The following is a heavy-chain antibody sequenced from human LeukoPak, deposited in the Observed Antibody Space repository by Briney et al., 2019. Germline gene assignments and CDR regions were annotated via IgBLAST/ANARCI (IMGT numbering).Heavy chain of an antibody. CDR2: IYYSGST. CDR1: GGSISSYY. V-gene: IGHV4-59*08. CDR3: ARQANQILRFLEWLPQSEFDY. D-gene: IGHD3-3*01. J-gene: IGHJ4*02. Sequence: PSETLSLTCTVSGGSISSYYWSWIRQPPGKGLEWIGYIYYSGSTNYNPSLKSRVTISVDTSKNQFSLELSSVTAADTAVYYCARQANQILRFLEWLPQSEFDYWGQGTLVTVSS.